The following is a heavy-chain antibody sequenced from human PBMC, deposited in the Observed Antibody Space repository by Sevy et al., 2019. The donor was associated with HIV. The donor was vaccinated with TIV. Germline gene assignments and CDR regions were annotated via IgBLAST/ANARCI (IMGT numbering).Heavy chain of an antibody. CDR3: ARVLRTSSGWFHFDY. CDR2: IETAGNT. Sequence: GGSLRLSCATSGFTFSSYDMHWVRQPTGKGLEWVSAIETAGNTHYSDSVKGRFTVSRENAKNSLVLQMNSLTDVDSAVYFCARVLRTSSGWFHFDYWGRRALVTVSS. CDR1: GFTFSSYD. J-gene: IGHJ4*02. D-gene: IGHD6-19*01. V-gene: IGHV3-13*01.